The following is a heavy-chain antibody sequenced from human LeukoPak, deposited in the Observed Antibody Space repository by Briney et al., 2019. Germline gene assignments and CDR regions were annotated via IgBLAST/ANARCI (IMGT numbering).Heavy chain of an antibody. J-gene: IGHJ4*02. CDR3: ARGFEYPLF. D-gene: IGHD2-2*02. Sequence: ASVKVSCKASGYTFSNYAIHWVRQAPGQGLEWMGWINAGNGDTKYSQNLQGRVTITRDTSASIVYMELSSLRSEDTAVYYCARGFEYPLFWGQGTLVTVSS. CDR1: GYTFSNYA. V-gene: IGHV1-3*01. CDR2: INAGNGDT.